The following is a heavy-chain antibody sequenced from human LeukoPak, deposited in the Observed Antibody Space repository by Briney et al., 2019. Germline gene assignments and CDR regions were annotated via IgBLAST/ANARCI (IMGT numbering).Heavy chain of an antibody. D-gene: IGHD2-2*01. Sequence: PSGTLSLTCTVSGGSISSGDYYWSWIRQPPGKGLEWIGYIYYSGSTYYNPSLKSRVTISVDTSKNQFSLKLSSVTAADTAVYYCARAIGYCSSTSCYSHYYYYMDVWGKGTTVTVSS. CDR2: IYYSGST. V-gene: IGHV4-30-4*08. J-gene: IGHJ6*03. CDR3: ARAIGYCSSTSCYSHYYYYMDV. CDR1: GGSISSGDYY.